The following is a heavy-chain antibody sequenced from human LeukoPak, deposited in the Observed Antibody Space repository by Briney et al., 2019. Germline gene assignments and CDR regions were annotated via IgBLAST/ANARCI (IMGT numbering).Heavy chain of an antibody. CDR1: GFTFSSYG. V-gene: IGHV3-33*01. Sequence: GGSLRLSCVASGFTFSSYGMHWVRQAPGKGLEWVAVIWYDGTNEYYADSVKGRFTISRDSPKNTLYLQMNSLRAEDTAVYYCARAAYDNSGYLTLWGQGTLVTVSS. J-gene: IGHJ4*02. CDR2: IWYDGTNE. D-gene: IGHD3-22*01. CDR3: ARAAYDNSGYLTL.